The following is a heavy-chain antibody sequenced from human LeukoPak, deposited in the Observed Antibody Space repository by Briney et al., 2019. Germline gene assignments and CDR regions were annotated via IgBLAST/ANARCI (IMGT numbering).Heavy chain of an antibody. CDR1: GGTFSSYA. V-gene: IGHV1-69*06. D-gene: IGHD1-26*01. CDR2: IIPIFGTA. J-gene: IGHJ4*02. Sequence: SVKVSCKASGGTFSSYAISWVRQAPGQGLEWMGRIIPIFGTANYAQKFQGRVTITADKSTSTAYMELSSLRSEDTAVYYCARDTPYIVGATASGGDWGQGTLVTVSS. CDR3: ARDTPYIVGATASGGD.